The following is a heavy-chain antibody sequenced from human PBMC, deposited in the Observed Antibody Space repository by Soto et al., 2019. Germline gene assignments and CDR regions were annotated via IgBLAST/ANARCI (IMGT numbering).Heavy chain of an antibody. D-gene: IGHD3-3*01. CDR3: AKEVTIFGVAIDYYYGMDV. V-gene: IGHV3-23*01. Sequence: PGGSLRLSCAASGFTFSSYSMNWVRQAPGKGLEWVSAISGSGGSTYYADSVKGRFTISRDNSKNTLYLQMNSLRAEDTAVYYCAKEVTIFGVAIDYYYGMDVWGQGTTVTVSS. CDR1: GFTFSSYS. J-gene: IGHJ6*02. CDR2: ISGSGGST.